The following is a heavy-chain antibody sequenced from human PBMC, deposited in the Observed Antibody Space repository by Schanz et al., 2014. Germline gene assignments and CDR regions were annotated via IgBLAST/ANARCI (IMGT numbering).Heavy chain of an antibody. Sequence: EVQLLESGGGLIQPGGSLRLSCAASGFTFSSYGMNWLRQAPGKGLEWVSAISGSGGSTYYADSVKGRFTISRDNSKNTVYIQMNSLRAEDTAVYYCARGGPAYYFDDWGQGTLVTVSS. CDR2: ISGSGGST. CDR1: GFTFSSYG. V-gene: IGHV3-23*01. CDR3: ARGGPAYYFDD. J-gene: IGHJ4*02.